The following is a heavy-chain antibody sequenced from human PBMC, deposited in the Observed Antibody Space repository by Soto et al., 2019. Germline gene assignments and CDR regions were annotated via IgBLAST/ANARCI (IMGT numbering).Heavy chain of an antibody. Sequence: SQTLSLTCAISGDSVSSNSAAWNWIRQSPSRGLEWLGRTYYRSKWYNDYAVSVKSRITINPDTSKNQFSLQLNSVTPDDTAVYYCAGASDSTWYNWLDPWGQGTLVTVSS. CDR3: AGASDSTWYNWLDP. CDR1: GDSVSSNSAA. D-gene: IGHD5-18*01. CDR2: TYYRSKWYN. J-gene: IGHJ5*02. V-gene: IGHV6-1*01.